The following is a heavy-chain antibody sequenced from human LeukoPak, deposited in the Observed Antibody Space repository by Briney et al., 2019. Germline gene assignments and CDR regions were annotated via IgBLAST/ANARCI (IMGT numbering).Heavy chain of an antibody. V-gene: IGHV3-23*01. CDR2: ISPAGDAT. D-gene: IGHD5-12*01. CDR3: AKRASGYYFDS. CDR1: GLTFSAFG. Sequence: GGSLRLSCAASGLTFSAFGMSWVRQAPGKGLEWVSTISPAGDATYYTDSVKGRFTISRDNSKNTVSLQMSSLRAEDTAVFYCAKRASGYYFDSWGQGTLVTVS. J-gene: IGHJ4*02.